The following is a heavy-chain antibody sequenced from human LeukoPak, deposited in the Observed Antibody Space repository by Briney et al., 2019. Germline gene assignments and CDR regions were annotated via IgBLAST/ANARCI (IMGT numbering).Heavy chain of an antibody. V-gene: IGHV3-7*01. CDR1: GFNFNHYW. CDR2: IKEDGTEK. J-gene: IGHJ4*02. Sequence: GGSLRLSCAASGFNFNHYWMTWVRQSPGKGLEWVANIKEDGTEKNYVDSVKGRFTISRDNAKNSLYLQMNSLGAEDTALYYCARGGSESDYWGQGTLVAVSS. CDR3: ARGGSESDY.